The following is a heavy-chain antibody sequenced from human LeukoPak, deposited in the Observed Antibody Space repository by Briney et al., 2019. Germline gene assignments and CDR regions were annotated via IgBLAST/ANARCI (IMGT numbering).Heavy chain of an antibody. V-gene: IGHV1-58*01. CDR2: IVVGSGNT. CDR1: GFTFTSSA. D-gene: IGHD4-11*01. J-gene: IGHJ6*02. CDR3: AASNPMTTVNYYYYGMNV. Sequence: SVKVSCKASGFTFTSSAVQWVRQARGQRLEWIGWIVVGSGNTNYAQKFQERVSITRDMSTSTAYMELSSLRSEDTAVYYCAASNPMTTVNYYYYGMNVWGQGTTVTVSS.